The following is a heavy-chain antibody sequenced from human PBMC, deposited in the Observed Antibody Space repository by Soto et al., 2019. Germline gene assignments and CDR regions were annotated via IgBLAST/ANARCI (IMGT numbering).Heavy chain of an antibody. CDR2: IYWDDDK. J-gene: IGHJ5*02. V-gene: IGHV2-5*02. CDR1: GFSLSTSGVG. Sequence: GSGPTLVNPTQTLTLTCTFSGFSLSTSGVGVGWIRQPPGKALEWLALIYWDDDKRYSPSLKSRLTITKDTSKNQVVLTMTNMDPVDTATYYCAHKDIVLVPAEDWFDPWGQATRVTVAS. D-gene: IGHD2-2*01. CDR3: AHKDIVLVPAEDWFDP.